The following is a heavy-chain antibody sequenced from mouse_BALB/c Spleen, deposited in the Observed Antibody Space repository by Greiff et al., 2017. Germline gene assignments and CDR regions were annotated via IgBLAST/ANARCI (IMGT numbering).Heavy chain of an antibody. CDR1: GFTFSSFG. V-gene: IGHV5-17*02. D-gene: IGHD2-14*01. CDR3: ARDRFSYYAMDY. CDR2: ISSGSSTI. J-gene: IGHJ4*01. Sequence: EVQLVESGGGLVQPGGSRKLSCAASGFTFSSFGMHWVRQAPEKGLEWVAYISSGSSTIYYADTVKGRFTISRDNPKNTLFLQMTSLRSEDTAMYYCARDRFSYYAMDYWGQGTSVTVSS.